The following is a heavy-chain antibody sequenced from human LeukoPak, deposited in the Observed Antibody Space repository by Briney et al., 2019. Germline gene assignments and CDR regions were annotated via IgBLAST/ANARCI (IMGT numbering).Heavy chain of an antibody. J-gene: IGHJ4*02. D-gene: IGHD6-13*01. CDR3: ARGTAAAAGGSHVLDY. CDR2: IKEDGSEK. V-gene: IGHV3-7*03. Sequence: PGGSLRLSCAASGFTFSSYWMTWVRQAPGKGLEWVANIKEDGSEKYYVDSVKGRFTVFRDNAKNSLYLQMNSLRAEDTAVYYCARGTAAAAGGSHVLDYWGQGTLVTVSS. CDR1: GFTFSSYW.